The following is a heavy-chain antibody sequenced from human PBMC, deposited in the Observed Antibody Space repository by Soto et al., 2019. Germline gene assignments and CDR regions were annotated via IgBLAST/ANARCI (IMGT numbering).Heavy chain of an antibody. Sequence: QVQLVQSGAEVKTPGASVKVSCKASGYTFANYDINWVRQAPEQGLEWMGWMNPSRASGNTGYAQKFQGRLTMTRDTALSIAHMELSSLRNEDTAVYYCARSDGYNFNWLDSWGQGTLVTVST. V-gene: IGHV1-8*01. CDR2: MNPSRASGNT. CDR1: GYTFANYD. J-gene: IGHJ5*01. D-gene: IGHD2-21*01. CDR3: ARSDGYNFNWLDS.